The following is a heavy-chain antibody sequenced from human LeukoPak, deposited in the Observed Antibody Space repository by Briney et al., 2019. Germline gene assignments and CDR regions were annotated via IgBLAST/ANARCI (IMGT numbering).Heavy chain of an antibody. V-gene: IGHV4-34*01. CDR2: IYHSGST. CDR1: GVSFSGYY. CDR3: ARFYSMDV. J-gene: IGHJ6*04. D-gene: IGHD2-15*01. Sequence: AETLSLTCAVYGVSFSGYYWSWIRQAPGKGLEWIGEIYHSGSTNYTPSVKSRVTISVDTSKNQFSLKLSPVTAADTAVYYCARFYSMDVWCKGTTVTVSS.